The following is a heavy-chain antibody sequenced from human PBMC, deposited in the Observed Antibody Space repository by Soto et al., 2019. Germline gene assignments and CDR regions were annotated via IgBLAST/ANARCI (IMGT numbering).Heavy chain of an antibody. D-gene: IGHD5-18*01. V-gene: IGHV1-3*01. CDR2: INAGNGNT. J-gene: IGHJ3*02. CDR3: ARLGAYNYGDDAFDI. CDR1: GYTFTSYA. Sequence: ASVKVSCKASGYTFTSYAMHWVRQAPGQRLEWMGWINAGNGNTKYSQKFQGRVTITRDTSASTAYMELSSLRSEDTAVYYCARLGAYNYGDDAFDIWGHGTMVTVSS.